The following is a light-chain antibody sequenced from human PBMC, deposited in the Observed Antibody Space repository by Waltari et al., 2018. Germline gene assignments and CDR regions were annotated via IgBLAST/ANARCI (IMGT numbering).Light chain of an antibody. CDR1: QGISSW. J-gene: IGKJ4*01. V-gene: IGKV1-12*01. CDR2: GAS. CDR3: QQGFNTPLT. Sequence: DIQMTQSPSSLSASVGDKVTITCRASQGISSWLAWYQQKPGRAPKLLIYGASSLQSGVPARFSGSGSGSEYTLTISSLQPEDFATYYCQQGFNTPLTFGGGTKVELK.